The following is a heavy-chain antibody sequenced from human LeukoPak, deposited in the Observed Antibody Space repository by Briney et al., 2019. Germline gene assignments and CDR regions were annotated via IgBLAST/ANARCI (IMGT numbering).Heavy chain of an antibody. D-gene: IGHD3-22*01. CDR2: IIPIFGTA. J-gene: IGHJ4*02. CDR3: ARAPEYYDSSGPFDY. V-gene: IGHV1-69*05. CDR1: GGTFSSYA. Sequence: SVKVSCKASGGTFSSYAISWVRQAPGQGLEWMGGIIPIFGTANYAQKFQGRVTITTDESTSTAYMELSSLGSEDTAVYYCARAPEYYDSSGPFDYWGQGTLVTVSS.